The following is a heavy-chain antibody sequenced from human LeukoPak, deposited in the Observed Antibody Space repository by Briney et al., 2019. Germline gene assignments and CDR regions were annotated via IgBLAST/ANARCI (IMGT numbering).Heavy chain of an antibody. Sequence: ASVKVSCKASGYTFSGYGFSWVRQAPGQGLEWMGWISAYSGNTKYAQKYQARVTLTTDTSTSTAYMELRSLRSDDTAVYYCERGGGSYGDYSLWLGYWGQGTLVTVSS. J-gene: IGHJ4*02. CDR3: ERGGGSYGDYSLWLGY. CDR2: ISAYSGNT. D-gene: IGHD4-17*01. CDR1: GYTFSGYG. V-gene: IGHV1-18*01.